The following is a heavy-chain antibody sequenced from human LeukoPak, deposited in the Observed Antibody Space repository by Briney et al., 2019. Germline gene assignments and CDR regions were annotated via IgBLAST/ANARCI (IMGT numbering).Heavy chain of an antibody. CDR1: GFTFNTYA. J-gene: IGHJ4*02. CDR2: ISSSGGNT. V-gene: IGHV3-64*01. Sequence: GGSLRLSCAASGFTFNTYAMHWVRQAPGKGLEFVSSISSSGGNTYYANSMKGRFTISRDDSKNTLYLQMGSLRPEDVAVYYCARASGRGLYYFDYWGQGTLVTVSS. D-gene: IGHD2-15*01. CDR3: ARASGRGLYYFDY.